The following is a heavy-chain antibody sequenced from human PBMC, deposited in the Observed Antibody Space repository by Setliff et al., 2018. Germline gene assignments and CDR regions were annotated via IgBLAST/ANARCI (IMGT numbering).Heavy chain of an antibody. D-gene: IGHD6-19*01. CDR3: ARAPPSSGWTPRGYYYYYMDV. J-gene: IGHJ6*03. CDR2: IYYSGGT. CDR1: GDPISRDY. V-gene: IGHV4-59*01. Sequence: SETLSLTCNVSGDPISRDYWNWIRQPPGKGLEWIGNIYYSGGTNYNPSLKSRVTISIDRSKNQVSLKLSSVTAADTAVYYCARAPPSSGWTPRGYYYYYMDVWGKGTTVTVSS.